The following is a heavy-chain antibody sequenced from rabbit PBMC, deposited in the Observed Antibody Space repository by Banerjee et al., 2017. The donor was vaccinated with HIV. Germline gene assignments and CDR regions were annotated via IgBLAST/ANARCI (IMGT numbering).Heavy chain of an antibody. CDR1: GFDFSSNA. V-gene: IGHV1S47*01. Sequence: QEQLKETGGGLVQPGGSLTLTCKASGFDFSSNAMCWVRQAPGKGLEWIGCIATGDGSTYYASWVNGRFTISRSTSLNTVTLQMTSLTAADTATYFCARWNNGDYMGNLWGPGTLVTVS. CDR3: ARWNNGDYMGNL. CDR2: IATGDGST. D-gene: IGHD2-1*01. J-gene: IGHJ4*01.